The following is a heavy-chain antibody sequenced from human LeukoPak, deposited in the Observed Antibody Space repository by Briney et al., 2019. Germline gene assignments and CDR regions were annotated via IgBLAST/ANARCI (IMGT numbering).Heavy chain of an antibody. D-gene: IGHD5-18*01. J-gene: IGHJ5*02. CDR2: ISRSSSYI. CDR1: GFTLSSYE. Sequence: GGSLRLSSAASGFTLSSYEMNWVRQAPGKGLEWVSSISRSSSYIYYADSVKGRFTISRDNAKNSLYLQMNSLRAEDTAVYYCARDGDTAMVIGLSAWFDPWGQGTLVTVSS. CDR3: ARDGDTAMVIGLSAWFDP. V-gene: IGHV3-21*01.